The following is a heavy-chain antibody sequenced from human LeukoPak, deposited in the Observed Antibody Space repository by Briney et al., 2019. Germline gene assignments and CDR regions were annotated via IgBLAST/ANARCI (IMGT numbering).Heavy chain of an antibody. D-gene: IGHD2-2*01. Sequence: GGSLRLSCATSGFTFTNNWMSWVRQAPGKGPERVATVNEDGTEKYYVDSVKGRFTIPRDNGKRSLYVQMNSLRVEDTAVYYCARGVGWFDPWGQGTLVTVSS. V-gene: IGHV3-7*01. CDR1: GFTFTNNW. J-gene: IGHJ5*02. CDR2: VNEDGTEK. CDR3: ARGVGWFDP.